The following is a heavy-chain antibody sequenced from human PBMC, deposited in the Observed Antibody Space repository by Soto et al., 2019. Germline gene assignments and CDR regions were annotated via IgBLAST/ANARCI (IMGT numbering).Heavy chain of an antibody. J-gene: IGHJ5*02. V-gene: IGHV3-21*01. D-gene: IGHD6-6*01. Sequence: EVQLVESGGGLVKPGGSLRISCVTSGFTFSTYTMNWVRQAPGKGLEWVSSINGRSNYIYYADSVKGRFTISRDNAKNSLYLQMNSLRAEDTAVYYCARDRASSSGPLMNWFDPWGQGTLVTVSS. CDR2: INGRSNYI. CDR3: ARDRASSSGPLMNWFDP. CDR1: GFTFSTYT.